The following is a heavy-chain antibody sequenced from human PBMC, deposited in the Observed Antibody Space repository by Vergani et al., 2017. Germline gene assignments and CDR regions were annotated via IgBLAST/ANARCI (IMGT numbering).Heavy chain of an antibody. CDR3: ARWEAQYYGSGSFDY. CDR1: GGSISSSKW. J-gene: IGHJ4*02. Sequence: QVQLQESGPGLVKPSGTLSLTCAVSGGSISSSKWWSWVRQPPGKGLEWIGEIYHSGSTKYNPSLKSRVTISVDKSKNQFSLKLSSVTAADTAVYYCARWEAQYYGSGSFDYWGQGTLVTVSS. V-gene: IGHV4-4*02. D-gene: IGHD3-10*01. CDR2: IYHSGST.